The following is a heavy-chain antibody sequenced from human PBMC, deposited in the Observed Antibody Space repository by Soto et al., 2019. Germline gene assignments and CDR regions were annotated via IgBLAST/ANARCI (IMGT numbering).Heavy chain of an antibody. CDR2: IYHSGST. CDR3: ARALLGYCSSTSCYTPLFDY. CDR1: GGSIGSGGYS. Sequence: SETLSLTCAVSGGSIGSGGYSWSWIRQPPGKGLEWIGYIYHSGSTYYNPSLKSRVTISVDRSKNQFSLKLSSVTAADTAVYYCARALLGYCSSTSCYTPLFDYWGQGTLVTVSS. J-gene: IGHJ4*02. D-gene: IGHD2-2*02. V-gene: IGHV4-30-2*01.